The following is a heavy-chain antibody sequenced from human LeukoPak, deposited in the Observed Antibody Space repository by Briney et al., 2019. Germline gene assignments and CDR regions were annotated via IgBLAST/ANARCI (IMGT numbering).Heavy chain of an antibody. V-gene: IGHV4-59*01. D-gene: IGHD1-1*01. J-gene: IGHJ5*02. CDR1: GGSISSYY. CDR2: ISYSGSI. CDR3: AREGTAGTNLNWFDP. Sequence: PSETLSLTCTVSGGSISSYYWGWIRQPPGKGLEWIGYISYSGSINFNPSLKSRVTISVDTSKNQFSLKLSSVTAADTAVYYCAREGTAGTNLNWFDPWGQGTLVTVSS.